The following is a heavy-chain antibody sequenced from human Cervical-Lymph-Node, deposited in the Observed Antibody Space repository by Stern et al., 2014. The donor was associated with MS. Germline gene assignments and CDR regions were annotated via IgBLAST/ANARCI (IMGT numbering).Heavy chain of an antibody. J-gene: IGHJ2*01. CDR1: DGSISSSNW. CDR2: IYHSGST. Sequence: QLQLQESGPGLVKPSGTLSLTCAVSDGSISSSNWWTWVRQPPGKGLGWVGEIYHSGSTNYNPSLKSRVTMSVDKSKNQFSLRLSSVTAADTAVYYCAKMGVTDTFWYFDLWGRGTLVTVSS. V-gene: IGHV4-4*02. D-gene: IGHD2-21*02. CDR3: AKMGVTDTFWYFDL.